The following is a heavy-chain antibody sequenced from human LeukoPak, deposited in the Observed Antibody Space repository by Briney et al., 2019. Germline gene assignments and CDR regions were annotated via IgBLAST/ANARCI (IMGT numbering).Heavy chain of an antibody. Sequence: PSETLSLTCTVSGGSISSSSYYWGWIRQPPGKGLEWIGSIHYSGSTYYNPSLKSRVTISVDTSKNQFSLKLSSVTAADTAVYYCARHAPTTVTTLFDYWGQGTLVTVSS. CDR3: ARHAPTTVTTLFDY. CDR2: IHYSGST. CDR1: GGSISSSSYY. V-gene: IGHV4-39*01. D-gene: IGHD4-11*01. J-gene: IGHJ4*02.